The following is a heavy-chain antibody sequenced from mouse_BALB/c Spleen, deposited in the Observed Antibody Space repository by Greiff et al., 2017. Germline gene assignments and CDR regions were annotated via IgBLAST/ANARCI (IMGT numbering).Heavy chain of an antibody. V-gene: IGHV14-3*02. Sequence: EVQLQQSGAELVKPGASVKLSCTASGFNIKDTYMHWVKQRPEQGLEWIGRIDPANGNTKYDPKFQGKATITADTSSNTTYLQLSSLTSEDTAVYYCARNYYGDEGAMDYWGQGTSVTVSS. CDR1: GFNIKDTY. J-gene: IGHJ4*01. CDR2: IDPANGNT. D-gene: IGHD1-2*01. CDR3: ARNYYGDEGAMDY.